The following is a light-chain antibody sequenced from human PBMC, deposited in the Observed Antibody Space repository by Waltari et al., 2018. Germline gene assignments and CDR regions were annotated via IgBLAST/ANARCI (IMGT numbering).Light chain of an antibody. V-gene: IGLV2-14*01. Sequence: QSALTQPASVSGSPGQSITIPCTGTSRDVGGYNYVSWYQQHPGKAPKLMIYEVSNRPSGVSNRFSGSKSGNTASLTISGLQAEDEADYYCSSYTSSSTLGVFGGGTKLTVL. J-gene: IGLJ3*02. CDR1: SRDVGGYNY. CDR2: EVS. CDR3: SSYTSSSTLGV.